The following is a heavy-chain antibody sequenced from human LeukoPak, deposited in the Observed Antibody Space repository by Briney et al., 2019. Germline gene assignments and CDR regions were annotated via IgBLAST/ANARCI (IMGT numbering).Heavy chain of an antibody. D-gene: IGHD3-22*01. Sequence: GGSLRLSCAASGFTFSNAWMSWVRQAPGKGLQWVGPIKSKTDGGTTDYASPVKGRFTISRDDSKNTLYLRMNSLKTEDTAVYYCTTDRYYDAAYTTWGQGTLVTVSS. CDR1: GFTFSNAW. CDR2: IKSKTDGGTT. CDR3: TTDRYYDAAYTT. J-gene: IGHJ4*02. V-gene: IGHV3-15*01.